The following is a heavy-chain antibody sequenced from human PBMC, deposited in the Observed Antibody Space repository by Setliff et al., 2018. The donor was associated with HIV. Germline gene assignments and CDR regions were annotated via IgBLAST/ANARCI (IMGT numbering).Heavy chain of an antibody. CDR1: GYTFTSYG. CDR3: ARGGGIRDAFDI. V-gene: IGHV1-18*01. CDR2: ISGFNGGT. J-gene: IGHJ3*02. Sequence: ASVKVSCKASGYTFTSYGLCWVRKAPGQGLEWMGWISGFNGGTNSAQKFRDRVTLTTDTSTTTAYMELRSLKSDDTAVYFCARGGGIRDAFDIWGQGTLVTVSS. D-gene: IGHD3-16*01.